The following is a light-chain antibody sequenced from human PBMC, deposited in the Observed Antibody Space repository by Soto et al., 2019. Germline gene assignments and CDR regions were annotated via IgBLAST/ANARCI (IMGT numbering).Light chain of an antibody. CDR1: QSIGRN. J-gene: IGKJ1*01. CDR2: DAS. CDR3: QQYNNSLWT. V-gene: IGKV3-11*01. Sequence: EDGLTQSPATLSLSPGAKATLSCRASQSIGRNLAWYQHKPGQPPRLLIFDASNRATGIPARFSGSGSGTDFTLTISRLEPEDFAVYYCQQYNNSLWTFGQGTKVDIK.